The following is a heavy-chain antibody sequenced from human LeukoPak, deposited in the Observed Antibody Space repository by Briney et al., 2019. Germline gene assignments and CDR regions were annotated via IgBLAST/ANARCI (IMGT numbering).Heavy chain of an antibody. CDR3: ARGYYDFWSGFGHYLFDI. CDR2: INHSGST. CDR1: GGSFSGYY. J-gene: IGHJ3*02. Sequence: PSETLSLTCAVYGGSFSGYYWSWIRQPPGKGLEWIGEINHSGSTNYNPSLKSRVTISVDTSKNQFSLKLSSVTAADTAVYYCARGYYDFWSGFGHYLFDIWGQGTMVTVSS. D-gene: IGHD3-3*01. V-gene: IGHV4-34*01.